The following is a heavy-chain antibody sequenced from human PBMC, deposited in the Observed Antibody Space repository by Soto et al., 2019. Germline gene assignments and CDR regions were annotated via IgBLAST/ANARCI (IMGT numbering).Heavy chain of an antibody. CDR3: AREVRVRGFAFDI. J-gene: IGHJ3*02. Sequence: VLFMRHPYTASEFTFSNYWRHWVLQATGKGLVWVSSIYSGGNTYYADSVKGRFTISRDNSKNMLYLQMNSLRVEDTSVYYCAREVRVRGFAFDIWGQGTMVTV. D-gene: IGHD3-10*01. CDR1: EFTFSNYW. CDR2: IYSGGNT. V-gene: IGHV3-66*01.